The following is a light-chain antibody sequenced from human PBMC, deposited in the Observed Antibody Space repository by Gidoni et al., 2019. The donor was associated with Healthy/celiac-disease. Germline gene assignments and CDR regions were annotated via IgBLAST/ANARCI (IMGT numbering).Light chain of an antibody. CDR3: QQYGSSPPDT. CDR1: QSVSSSY. V-gene: IGKV3-20*01. J-gene: IGKJ5*01. CDR2: GAS. Sequence: EIVLTPSPGTLSLSPGERATLSCRASQSVSSSYLAWYQQKPGQAPRLLIYGASSRATGIPDRFSGSGSGTDFTLTISRLDPEDFAVYYCQQYGSSPPDTFGQGTRLEIK.